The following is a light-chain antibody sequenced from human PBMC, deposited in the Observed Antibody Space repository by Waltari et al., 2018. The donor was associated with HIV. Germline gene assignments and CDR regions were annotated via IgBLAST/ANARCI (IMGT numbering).Light chain of an antibody. CDR1: SSNIGSNY. J-gene: IGLJ3*02. CDR3: AAWDASLSVWV. Sequence: QSVLTQPPSASGTPGQRVTISCSGSSSNIGSNYVYWYRQLPGTAPQLLLYRSNQRPSGVPDRFSGSKSGTSASLAISGLRSENEADYYCAAWDASLSVWVFGGGTKLTVL. CDR2: RSN. V-gene: IGLV1-47*01.